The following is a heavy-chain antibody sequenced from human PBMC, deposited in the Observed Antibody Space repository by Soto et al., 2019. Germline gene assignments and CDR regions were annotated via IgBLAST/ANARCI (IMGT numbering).Heavy chain of an antibody. CDR3: ATDNGRSALDY. CDR1: GFTFSSYS. J-gene: IGHJ4*02. Sequence: EVQLVESGGGLVQPGGSLRLSCAASGFTFSSYSMNWVRQAPGKGLEWVSYISSSSSTIYYADSVKGRFTISRDNAKNSLYLKLTRLTAEDTAVYYLATDNGRSALDYWGQGTLVTVSS. V-gene: IGHV3-48*01. CDR2: ISSSSSTI. D-gene: IGHD2-15*01.